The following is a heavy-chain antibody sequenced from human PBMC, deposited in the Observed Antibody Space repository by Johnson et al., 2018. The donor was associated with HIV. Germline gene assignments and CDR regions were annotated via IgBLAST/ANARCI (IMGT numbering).Heavy chain of an antibody. CDR3: ARDSTPWGVDHVGYAFVI. CDR1: GFTVSSYW. Sequence: VQLVESGGGLIHPGGSLRLSCAASGFTVSSYWMHWVRQAPGKGLVWVSRINSDGSSTSYADSVKGRFTISRDNAKNTLYRQMNSLRAEDTAWYYCARDSTPWGVDHVGYAFVIWGRGTMVTVSS. J-gene: IGHJ3*02. D-gene: IGHD7-27*01. CDR2: INSDGSST. V-gene: IGHV3-74*02.